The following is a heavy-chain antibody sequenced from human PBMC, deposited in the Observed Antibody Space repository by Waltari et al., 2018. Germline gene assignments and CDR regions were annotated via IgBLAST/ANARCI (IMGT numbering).Heavy chain of an antibody. J-gene: IGHJ4*02. Sequence: QVQLVQSGAGVKKPGSSVKVSCKASGGTFSSYAISWVRQAPGQGLEWMGGIIPIFGTANDAHKFQGRVTITADESTSTAYMELSSLRSEDTAVYYCARDGDGDYPFDYWGQGTLVTVSS. CDR3: ARDGDGDYPFDY. CDR2: IIPIFGTA. V-gene: IGHV1-69*13. D-gene: IGHD4-17*01. CDR1: GGTFSSYA.